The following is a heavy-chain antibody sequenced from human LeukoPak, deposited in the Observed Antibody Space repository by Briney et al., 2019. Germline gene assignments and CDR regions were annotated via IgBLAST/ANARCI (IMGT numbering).Heavy chain of an antibody. J-gene: IGHJ4*02. CDR3: ARDLDPLWFGESPLGY. D-gene: IGHD3-10*01. CDR2: IYYSGST. Sequence: SETLSLTCTVSGVSISSSSYYWGWIRQPPGKGLEWIGSIYYSGSTYYNPSLKSRVTISVDTSKNQFSLKLSSVTAADTAVYYCARDLDPLWFGESPLGYWGQGTLVTVSS. CDR1: GVSISSSSYY. V-gene: IGHV4-39*02.